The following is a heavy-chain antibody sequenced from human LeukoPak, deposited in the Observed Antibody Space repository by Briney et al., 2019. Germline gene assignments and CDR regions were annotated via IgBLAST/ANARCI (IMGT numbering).Heavy chain of an antibody. CDR2: ISGSGGST. Sequence: GGSLRLSCAASGFTFSSYAVSWVRQAPGKGLEWVSAISGSGGSTYYADSVKGRFTISRDNSKNTLYLQMNSLRAEDTAVYYCAKVYMSSGYLDAFDIWGQGTMVTVSS. J-gene: IGHJ3*02. CDR3: AKVYMSSGYLDAFDI. CDR1: GFTFSSYA. D-gene: IGHD3-22*01. V-gene: IGHV3-23*01.